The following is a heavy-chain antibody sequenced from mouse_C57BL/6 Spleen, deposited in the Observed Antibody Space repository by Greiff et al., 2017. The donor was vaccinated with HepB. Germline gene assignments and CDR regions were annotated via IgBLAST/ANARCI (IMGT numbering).Heavy chain of an antibody. CDR3: ARRDDCDGDY. D-gene: IGHD2-4*01. CDR2: INPNNGGT. Sequence: VQLQQSGPELVKPGASVKISCKASGYTFTDYYMNWVKQSHGKSLEWIGDINPNNGGTSYNQKFKGKATLTVDKSSSTAYMELRSLTSEDSAVYYCARRDDCDGDYWGQGTTLTVSS. J-gene: IGHJ2*01. V-gene: IGHV1-26*01. CDR1: GYTFTDYY.